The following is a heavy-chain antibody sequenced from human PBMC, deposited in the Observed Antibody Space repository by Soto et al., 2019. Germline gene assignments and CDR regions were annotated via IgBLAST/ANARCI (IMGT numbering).Heavy chain of an antibody. CDR3: AGSSYYHNSGMDV. V-gene: IGHV4-30-2*01. D-gene: IGHD3-22*01. Sequence: PSETLSLTCAVSGGSISSGGYSWSWIRQPPGKGLEWIGHMYHSGSTYYNPSLKSRVTISVDRSKNQFSLKLSSVTAADTAVYYCAGSSYYHNSGMDVWGQGTTVTVSS. CDR2: MYHSGST. J-gene: IGHJ6*02. CDR1: GGSISSGGYS.